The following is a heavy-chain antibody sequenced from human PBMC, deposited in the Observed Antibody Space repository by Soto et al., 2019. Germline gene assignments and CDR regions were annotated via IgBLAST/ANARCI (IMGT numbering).Heavy chain of an antibody. Sequence: ASVKVSFKASVFTFTSSAMQWVRQARGQRLEWIGWIVVGSGNTNYAQKFQERVTITRDMSTSTAYMELSSLRSEDTAVYYCAADVSPMVREGHTYYYYGMDVWGQGTTVTVFS. CDR3: AADVSPMVREGHTYYYYGMDV. CDR1: VFTFTSSA. J-gene: IGHJ6*02. V-gene: IGHV1-58*02. D-gene: IGHD3-10*01. CDR2: IVVGSGNT.